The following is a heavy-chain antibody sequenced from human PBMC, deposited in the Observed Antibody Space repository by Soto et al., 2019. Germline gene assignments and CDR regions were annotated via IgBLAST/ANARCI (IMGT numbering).Heavy chain of an antibody. D-gene: IGHD3-10*01. CDR2: VYHTGNA. Sequence: SETLSLTCVVSGDSVSSTHWWTWVRQTPGKGLEWIGEVYHTGNAYYNPSLKSRVSMSVDTSKNQFSLKLVSVTAADTAVYYCARHFVAVVIKGWGYWGQGTLVTVSS. V-gene: IGHV4-4*02. J-gene: IGHJ4*02. CDR3: ARHFVAVVIKGWGY. CDR1: GDSVSSTHW.